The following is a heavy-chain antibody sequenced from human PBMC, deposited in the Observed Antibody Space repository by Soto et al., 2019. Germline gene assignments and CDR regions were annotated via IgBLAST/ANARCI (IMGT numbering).Heavy chain of an antibody. J-gene: IGHJ4*02. D-gene: IGHD4-4*01. CDR3: AKDFDYSNSHVRGFFDY. V-gene: IGHV3-9*01. Sequence: GGSLRLSCAASGFTFDDYAMHWVQQAPGKGLEWVSGISWNSGSIGYADSVKGRFTISRDNAKNSLYLQMNSLRAKDTALYYCAKDFDYSNSHVRGFFDYWGQGTLVTVSS. CDR2: ISWNSGSI. CDR1: GFTFDDYA.